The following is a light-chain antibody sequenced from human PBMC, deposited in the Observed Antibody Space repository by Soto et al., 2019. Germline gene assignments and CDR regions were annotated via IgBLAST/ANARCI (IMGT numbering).Light chain of an antibody. CDR1: QSVRGN. CDR2: GAS. J-gene: IGKJ4*01. CDR3: QQYNNWPFIT. V-gene: IGKV3-15*01. Sequence: EIVLTQSPGTLSVSPGERATLSCRASQSVRGNLAWYQQKPGQSPRLLIYGASSRATGIPARFSGSGSGTEFTLTISSLQSEDFAVYYCQQYNNWPFITFGGGTKVDI.